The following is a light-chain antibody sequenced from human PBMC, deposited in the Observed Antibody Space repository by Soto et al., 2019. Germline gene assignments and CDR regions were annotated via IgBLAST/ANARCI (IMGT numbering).Light chain of an antibody. CDR2: KAS. CDR3: QQYNTYRT. V-gene: IGKV1-5*03. CDR1: QSISSW. Sequence: DIQMTQSPSTLSASVGDRVTITCRASQSISSWLAWYQQKPGKAPKLLIYKASTLGGGVPSRFSGSGSGTEFTLTISSLQPDYFATYYCQQYNTYRTFGQGTKVEIK. J-gene: IGKJ1*01.